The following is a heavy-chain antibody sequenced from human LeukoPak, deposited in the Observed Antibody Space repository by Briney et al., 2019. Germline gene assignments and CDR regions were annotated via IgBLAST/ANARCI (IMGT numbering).Heavy chain of an antibody. Sequence: ESGGSLRLSCAASGFTFSSYAMSWVRQAPGKGLEWVSAISGSGGSTYYAASVKGRFTISRDNSKNTLYLQMNSLRAEDTAVYYCATRLVVVIANNWFDPWGQGTLVTVSS. CDR1: GFTFSSYA. D-gene: IGHD2-21*01. CDR3: ATRLVVVIANNWFDP. V-gene: IGHV3-23*01. J-gene: IGHJ5*02. CDR2: ISGSGGST.